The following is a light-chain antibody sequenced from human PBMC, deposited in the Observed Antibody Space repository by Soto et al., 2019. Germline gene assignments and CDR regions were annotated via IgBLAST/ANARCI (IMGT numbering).Light chain of an antibody. CDR3: ATWDCSLCIFV. CDR2: END. CDR1: SSNIGNYY. Sequence: QSVLTQPPSVSAAPGQKVTMSCSGGSSNIGNYYVSWHQQLPGTAPKLLIYENDKRPSGTPDRFSGSKSGTSATLGITGLQTGDFFDYYCATWDCSLCIFVFGTGTIVNV. V-gene: IGLV1-51*02. J-gene: IGLJ1*01.